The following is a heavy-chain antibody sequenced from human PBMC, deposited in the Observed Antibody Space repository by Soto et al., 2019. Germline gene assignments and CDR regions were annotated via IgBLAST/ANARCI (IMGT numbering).Heavy chain of an antibody. J-gene: IGHJ4*02. D-gene: IGHD3-3*01. CDR3: ARTYYDFWSGYQSDYYLDF. CDR1: GFTFSDYY. CDR2: ISSSGSTI. V-gene: IGHV3-11*01. Sequence: PGGSLRLSCAASGFTFSDYYMSWIRQAPGKGLEWVSYISSSGSTIYYADSVKCRFTISRDNAKNSLYLQMNSLRAEDTAVYYCARTYYDFWSGYQSDYYLDFWGQGTLVTVSS.